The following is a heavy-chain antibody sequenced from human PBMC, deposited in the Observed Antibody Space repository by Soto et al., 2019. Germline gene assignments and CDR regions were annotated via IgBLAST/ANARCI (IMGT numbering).Heavy chain of an antibody. CDR3: ARSAAGGDYFDY. J-gene: IGHJ4*02. CDR2: IYYSGST. V-gene: IGHV4-59*01. D-gene: IGHD6-13*01. Sequence: QVQLQESGPGLVKPSETLPLTCTVSGGSISSYYWSWIRQPPGKGLEWIGYIYYSGSTNYNPSLKSRVTISVDTSKNQFSLKLSSVTAADTAVYYCARSAAGGDYFDYWGQGTLVTVSS. CDR1: GGSISSYY.